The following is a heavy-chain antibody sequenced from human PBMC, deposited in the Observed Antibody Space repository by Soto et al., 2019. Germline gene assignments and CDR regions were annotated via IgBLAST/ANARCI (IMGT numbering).Heavy chain of an antibody. V-gene: IGHV3-30*04. D-gene: IGHD3-9*01. CDR1: GFLFNTYA. Sequence: GGSLRLSCAASGFLFNTYAMHWVRQAPGKGLEWVAVISYDARNTYYADSVKGRFTISRDNSKNTLYLQMNSLRAEDTAVYYCARPGSGYDVLTGQYFYYFHAVDVWGQGSTVTVSS. CDR3: ARPGSGYDVLTGQYFYYFHAVDV. CDR2: ISYDARNT. J-gene: IGHJ6*02.